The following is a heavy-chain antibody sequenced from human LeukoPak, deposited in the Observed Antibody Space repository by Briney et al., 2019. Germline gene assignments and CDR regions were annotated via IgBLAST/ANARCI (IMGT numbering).Heavy chain of an antibody. CDR3: ARDWFHAIDY. V-gene: IGHV3-21*06. CDR2: IDSSGGYM. Sequence: PGGSLRLSCEASGFTFNTYSMNWARQAPGKGLEWVSSIDSSGGYMFYADSVKGRFIISRDNAKNTLYLQMNSLRAEDTAVYYCARDWFHAIDYWGQGTLVTVSS. J-gene: IGHJ4*02. CDR1: GFTFNTYS. D-gene: IGHD2/OR15-2a*01.